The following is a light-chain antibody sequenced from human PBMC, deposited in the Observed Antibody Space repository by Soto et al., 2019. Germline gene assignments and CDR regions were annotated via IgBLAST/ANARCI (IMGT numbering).Light chain of an antibody. V-gene: IGKV3-20*01. CDR2: GAS. Sequence: IVSTQCPVTLSVSHAERATLSCRASQNIYSNVAWYQQRPGQAPRLLIYGASNRATGIPDRFSGSGSGTDFTLTISRLEPEDFAVYYCQQYGSSRTFGQVTKVDIK. CDR3: QQYGSSRT. J-gene: IGKJ1*01. CDR1: QNIYSN.